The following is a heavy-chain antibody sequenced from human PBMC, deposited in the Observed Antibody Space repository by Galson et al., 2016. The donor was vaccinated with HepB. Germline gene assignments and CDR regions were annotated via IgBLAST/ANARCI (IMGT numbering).Heavy chain of an antibody. CDR2: IYYSGTI. CDR1: GGSISSVGYY. V-gene: IGHV4-31*11. Sequence: TLSLTCAVSGGSISSVGYYWSCIRQHPGKGLEWIGYIYYSGTIYYNPSLKSRVTISVDTSKNQFSLKLSSVTAADTAVYFCARDGTGGLVRGVFDYWGQGTLVTVSS. J-gene: IGHJ4*02. D-gene: IGHD3-10*01. CDR3: ARDGTGGLVRGVFDY.